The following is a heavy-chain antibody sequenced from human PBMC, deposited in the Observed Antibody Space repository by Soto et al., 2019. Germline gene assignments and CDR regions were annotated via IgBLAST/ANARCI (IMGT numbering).Heavy chain of an antibody. CDR1: GYSFTSYW. CDR2: IYPGDSDT. V-gene: IGHV5-51*01. Sequence: VESRKISCKGSGYSFTSYWIGWVRQMPGKGLEWIVIIYPGDSDTIYSPSFQGQVTISSEKSISTAELQWSSLKASDTAMSYCARSIAAASTGFDVFDIWGQGTMVT. CDR3: ARSIAAASTGFDVFDI. J-gene: IGHJ3*02. D-gene: IGHD6-13*01.